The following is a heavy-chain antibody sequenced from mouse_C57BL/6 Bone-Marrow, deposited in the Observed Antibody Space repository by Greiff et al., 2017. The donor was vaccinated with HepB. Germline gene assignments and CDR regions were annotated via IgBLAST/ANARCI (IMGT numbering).Heavy chain of an antibody. D-gene: IGHD1-1*01. J-gene: IGHJ1*03. CDR2: IDPEDGDT. CDR1: GFNIKDYY. CDR3: TPNYYGSSVYFDV. Sequence: EVKLEESGAELVRPGASVKLSCTASGFNIKDYYMHWVKQRPEQGLEWIGRIDPEDGDTEYAPKFQGKATMTADTSSNTAYLQLSSLTSEDTAVYYCTPNYYGSSVYFDVWGTGTTVTVSS. V-gene: IGHV14-1*01.